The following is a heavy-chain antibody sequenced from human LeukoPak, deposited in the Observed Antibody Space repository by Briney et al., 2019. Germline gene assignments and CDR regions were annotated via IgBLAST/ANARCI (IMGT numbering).Heavy chain of an antibody. CDR3: ARLLRGTRTTVVTPYYFDY. CDR2: IYYSGST. J-gene: IGHJ4*02. D-gene: IGHD4-23*01. Sequence: SQTLSLTCTVSGGSISSGGYYWSWIRQHPGKGLEWIGYIYYSGSTYYNPSLKSRVTISVDTSKNQFSLKLSSVTAADTAVYYCARLLRGTRTTVVTPYYFDYWGQGTLVTVSS. V-gene: IGHV4-31*03. CDR1: GGSISSGGYY.